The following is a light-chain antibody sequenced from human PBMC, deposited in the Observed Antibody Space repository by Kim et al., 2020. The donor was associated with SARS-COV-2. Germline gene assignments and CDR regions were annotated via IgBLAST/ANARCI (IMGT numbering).Light chain of an antibody. J-gene: IGKJ4*01. Sequence: DIEVTQSPATLSVSPGERATLSCRASQSVNINLAWHQQKAGQAPRLLIYDASTRATGVPARFSGSGSGTEFTLAISSLQSEDSAVYYCQQYDSWPLTFGGGTKVDIK. CDR1: QSVNIN. CDR2: DAS. CDR3: QQYDSWPLT. V-gene: IGKV3-15*01.